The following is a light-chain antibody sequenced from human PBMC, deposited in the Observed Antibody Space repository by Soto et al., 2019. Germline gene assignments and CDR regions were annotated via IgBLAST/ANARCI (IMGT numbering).Light chain of an antibody. CDR2: GAS. CDR1: QSVSSSF. V-gene: IGKV3-20*01. Sequence: ESVLTQSPGTLSLSPGERATLSCRGSQSVSSSFLAWYQQKACQAPRLLIYGASRRATGIPDRFSGSGSGTDFTLTISRLEPEDFAVYYCQQYVSSPWAFGQGTKVDIK. J-gene: IGKJ1*01. CDR3: QQYVSSPWA.